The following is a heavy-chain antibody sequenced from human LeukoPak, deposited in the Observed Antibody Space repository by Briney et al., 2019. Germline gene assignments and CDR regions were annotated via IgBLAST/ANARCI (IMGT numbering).Heavy chain of an antibody. CDR1: GDSISSSSYF. CDR2: VSYSATT. CDR3: ARHTYSIYYFDY. J-gene: IGHJ4*02. V-gene: IGHV4-39*01. D-gene: IGHD5-18*01. Sequence: SETLSLTCTVSGDSISSSSYFWGWIRQPPGKGLEWIANVSYSATTSYNPSLKSRVTISLDTSKNQFSLKLTSVTAADTAVYYCARHTYSIYYFDYWGQGTLVTVSS.